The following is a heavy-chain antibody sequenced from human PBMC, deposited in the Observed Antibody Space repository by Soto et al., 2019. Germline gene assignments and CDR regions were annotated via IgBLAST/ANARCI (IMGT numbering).Heavy chain of an antibody. J-gene: IGHJ4*02. V-gene: IGHV4-38-2*01. CDR1: GYSISSGYY. Sequence: KSSETLSLTCAVSGYSISSGYYWGWIRQPPGKGLEWIGSIYHSGSTCYNPSLKSRVTISVDTSKNQFSLKLSSVTAADTAVYYCARVYYDSGAYYYDYFDYWGQGTLVTVSS. CDR3: ARVYYDSGAYYYDYFDY. D-gene: IGHD3-22*01. CDR2: IYHSGST.